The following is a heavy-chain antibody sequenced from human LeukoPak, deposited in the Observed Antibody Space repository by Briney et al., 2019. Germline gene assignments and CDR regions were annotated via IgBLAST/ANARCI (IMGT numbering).Heavy chain of an antibody. D-gene: IGHD2-2*01. CDR2: IYPGDSDT. V-gene: IGHV5-51*01. CDR1: GYSFTSYW. Sequence: GESLKISCKGSGYSFTSYWIGWVRQMPGKGLEWMVIIYPGDSDTRYSPSFQGQVTISADKSISTAYLQWSSLKASDTAMYYCARRVDIVVVPAEIWFDPWGQGTLVTVSS. CDR3: ARRVDIVVVPAEIWFDP. J-gene: IGHJ5*02.